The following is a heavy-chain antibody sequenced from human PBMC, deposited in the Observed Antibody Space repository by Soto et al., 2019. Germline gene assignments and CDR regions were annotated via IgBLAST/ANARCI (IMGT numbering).Heavy chain of an antibody. CDR1: GFTFSSYL. CDR2: IKQDGSEK. CDR3: GRDNGEYGGFFDY. V-gene: IGHV3-7*01. D-gene: IGHD4-17*01. Sequence: EVQLVESGGGLVQPGGSLRLSCAASGFTFSSYLMSWVRQAPGKGLEWVANIKQDGSEKYYVDSVKGRFTISRDNAKNALYLQMNGLRAEDTAVYYCGRDNGEYGGFFDYWGQGTLVSVSS. J-gene: IGHJ4*02.